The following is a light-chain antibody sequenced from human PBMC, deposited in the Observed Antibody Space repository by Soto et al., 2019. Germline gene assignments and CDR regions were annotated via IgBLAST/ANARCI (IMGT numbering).Light chain of an antibody. Sequence: DIQMTQSPSSLYASVGDRVTMTCRASHNIGRFLNWYQQKGGNAPKLLIYGTSNLASGVPLRFRGGGSGTDFTLTISRLEPEDFAVYYCQQYGSSLTFGGGTKVDIK. V-gene: IGKV1-39*01. CDR3: QQYGSSLT. CDR2: GTS. CDR1: HNIGRF. J-gene: IGKJ4*01.